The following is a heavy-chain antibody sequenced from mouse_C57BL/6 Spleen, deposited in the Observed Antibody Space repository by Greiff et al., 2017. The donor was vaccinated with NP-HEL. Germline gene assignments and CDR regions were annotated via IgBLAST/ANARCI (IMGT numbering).Heavy chain of an antibody. V-gene: IGHV1-22*01. D-gene: IGHD1-1*01. Sequence: VQLKESGPELVKPGASVKMSCKASGYTFTDYNMHWVKQSHGKSLEWIGYINPNNGGTSYNQKFKGKATLTVNKSSSTAYMELRSLTSEDSAVYYCARSVLLFDYWGQGTTLTVSS. CDR3: ARSVLLFDY. CDR1: GYTFTDYN. CDR2: INPNNGGT. J-gene: IGHJ2*01.